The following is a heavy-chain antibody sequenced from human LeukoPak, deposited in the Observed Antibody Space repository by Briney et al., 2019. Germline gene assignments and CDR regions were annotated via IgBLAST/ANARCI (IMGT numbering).Heavy chain of an antibody. CDR2: IDSDGHTT. CDR1: GFTFSRYW. D-gene: IGHD3-10*01. Sequence: GGSLRLSCAASGFTFSRYWMHWVRQAPGKGLVWVSGIDSDGHTTFYADYVKGRFTISRDNARNTLFLQMNSLGAEDTAVYYCATLAYGPDYWGQGTLVTVSS. CDR3: ATLAYGPDY. V-gene: IGHV3-74*01. J-gene: IGHJ4*02.